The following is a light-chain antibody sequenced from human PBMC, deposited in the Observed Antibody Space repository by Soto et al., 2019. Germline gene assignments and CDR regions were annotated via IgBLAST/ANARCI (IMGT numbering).Light chain of an antibody. J-gene: IGLJ1*01. CDR1: TSHIGGNT. CDR2: GNN. CDR3: AAWDDSLNGSYV. V-gene: IGLV1-44*01. Sequence: QSVLTQPPSASGTPGRRVTISCSGSTSHIGGNTVDWYQQLPGTAPKLLIYGNNQRPSGVPDRFSGSKSGTSASLAISGLQSDDEADYYCAAWDDSLNGSYVFGTGTKVTVL.